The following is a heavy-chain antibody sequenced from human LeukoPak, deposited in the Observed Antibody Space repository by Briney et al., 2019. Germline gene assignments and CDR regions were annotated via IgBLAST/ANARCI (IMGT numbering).Heavy chain of an antibody. Sequence: SETLSLTCTVSGASISSYYWSWIRPPPGKGLEWIGYVYYSGTTNYNPSLKSRVTISVDTSKKQFSLKVSSVTAADTAVYYCARDFAVDTAMVSPDAFDIWGQGTMVTVSS. D-gene: IGHD5-18*01. CDR1: GASISSYY. V-gene: IGHV4-59*01. J-gene: IGHJ3*02. CDR3: ARDFAVDTAMVSPDAFDI. CDR2: VYYSGTT.